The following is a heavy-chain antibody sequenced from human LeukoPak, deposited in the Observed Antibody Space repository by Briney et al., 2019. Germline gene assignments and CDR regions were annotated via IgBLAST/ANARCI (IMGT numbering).Heavy chain of an antibody. J-gene: IGHJ4*02. CDR2: ISYDGSNK. Sequence: GGSLRLSCAASGFTFSSYWMSWVRQAPGKGLEWVAVISYDGSNKYYADSVKGRFTISRDNSKNTLYLQMNSLRAEDTAVYYCASKATAIAVAGLFDYWGQGTLVTVSS. V-gene: IGHV3-30-3*01. CDR3: ASKATAIAVAGLFDY. CDR1: GFTFSSYW. D-gene: IGHD6-19*01.